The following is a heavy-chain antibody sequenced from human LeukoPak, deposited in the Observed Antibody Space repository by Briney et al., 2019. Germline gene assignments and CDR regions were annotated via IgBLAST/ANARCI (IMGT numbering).Heavy chain of an antibody. CDR2: ISDDGTNK. Sequence: HAGGSLRLSCAASGFTFSSYAMHWVRQAPGKGLEWVAVISDDGTNKYYADSVKGRFTISRDNSKNTLYLQMNSLRAEDTAVYYCASEYYDSSGYYYPFDYWGQGTLVTVSS. V-gene: IGHV3-30-3*01. D-gene: IGHD3-22*01. CDR3: ASEYYDSSGYYYPFDY. CDR1: GFTFSSYA. J-gene: IGHJ4*02.